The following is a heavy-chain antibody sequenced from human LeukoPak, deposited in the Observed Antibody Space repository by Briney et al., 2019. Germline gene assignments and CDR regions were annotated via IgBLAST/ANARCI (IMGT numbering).Heavy chain of an antibody. V-gene: IGHV3-21*01. J-gene: IGHJ4*02. CDR1: GFTFSSYS. CDR2: ISSSSSYI. CDR3: ARDRSTDSSGRYYFDY. D-gene: IGHD3-22*01. Sequence: GGSLRLSCAASGFTFSSYSMNWVRQAPGKGLEWVSSISSSSSYIYYADSVKGRFTISRDNAKNSLYLQMNSLRAEDTAVYYCARDRSTDSSGRYYFDYWGQGTLVTVSS.